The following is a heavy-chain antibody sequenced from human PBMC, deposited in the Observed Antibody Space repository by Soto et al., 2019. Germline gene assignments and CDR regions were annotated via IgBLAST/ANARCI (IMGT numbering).Heavy chain of an antibody. Sequence: GWSLRLSCAASVFTFDDYAMHWVRQAPGKGLEWVSLISWDGGSTYYADSVKGRFTISRDNSKNSLYLQMNSLRAEDTASYYCAKDRGPLAGTGYFDYWGQGTLVTVSS. J-gene: IGHJ4*02. V-gene: IGHV3-43D*04. CDR1: VFTFDDYA. D-gene: IGHD6-19*01. CDR2: ISWDGGST. CDR3: AKDRGPLAGTGYFDY.